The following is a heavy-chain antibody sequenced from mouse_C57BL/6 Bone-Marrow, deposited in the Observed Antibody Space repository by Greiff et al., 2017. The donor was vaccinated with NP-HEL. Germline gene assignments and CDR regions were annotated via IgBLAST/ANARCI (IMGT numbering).Heavy chain of an antibody. Sequence: QVQLQQSGPELVKPGASVKLSCKASGYTFTSYDINWVKQRPGQGLEWIGWISPRDGSAKYTEKLKGKATLTVDTSSSTAYIELHSLTSEDSAVYFCAKGTAQTLYAMDYWGQGTSVTVSS. V-gene: IGHV1-85*01. CDR3: AKGTAQTLYAMDY. J-gene: IGHJ4*01. D-gene: IGHD3-2*02. CDR2: ISPRDGSA. CDR1: GYTFTSYD.